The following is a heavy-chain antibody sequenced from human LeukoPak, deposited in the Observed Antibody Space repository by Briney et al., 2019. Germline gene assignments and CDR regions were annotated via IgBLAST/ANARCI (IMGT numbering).Heavy chain of an antibody. J-gene: IGHJ4*02. CDR3: AKDSHWILFDD. CDR2: IGGSGTRT. V-gene: IGHV3-23*01. CDR1: GFSFSSYA. D-gene: IGHD2-2*03. Sequence: GGSLRLSCAASGFSFSSYAMSWVRQAPGKGLEWVSGIGGSGTRTYYADSVKGRFTISRDNSKNTLYLQMNSLRDEDTAVYYCAKDSHWILFDDWGQGTLVTVSS.